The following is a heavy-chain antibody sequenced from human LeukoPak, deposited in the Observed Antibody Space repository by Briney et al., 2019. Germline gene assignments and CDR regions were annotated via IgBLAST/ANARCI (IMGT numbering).Heavy chain of an antibody. CDR1: GDTLTELS. J-gene: IGHJ4*02. V-gene: IGHV1-24*01. Sequence: ASVKVACKLSGDTLTELSMHGVRQSPGKGLEWMGGFVPEDGETIYAQKFQGRVTMIEDTSTDTAYMELSSLRSDDKAVYFCATLPRGHLFDSWGQGTLVTVSS. CDR3: ATLPRGHLFDS. CDR2: FVPEDGET. D-gene: IGHD3-10*01.